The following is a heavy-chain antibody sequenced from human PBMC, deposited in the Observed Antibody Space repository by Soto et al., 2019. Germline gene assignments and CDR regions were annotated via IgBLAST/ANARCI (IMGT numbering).Heavy chain of an antibody. V-gene: IGHV3-30*18. Sequence: GGSLRLSCAASGFTFSSYGMHWVRQAPGKGLEWVAVISYDGSNKYYADSVKGRFTISRDNSKNTLYLQMNSLRAEDTAVYYCAKDLVVPAAFYYYYGMDVWGQGTTVTVSS. J-gene: IGHJ6*02. CDR1: GFTFSSYG. CDR3: AKDLVVPAAFYYYYGMDV. CDR2: ISYDGSNK. D-gene: IGHD2-2*01.